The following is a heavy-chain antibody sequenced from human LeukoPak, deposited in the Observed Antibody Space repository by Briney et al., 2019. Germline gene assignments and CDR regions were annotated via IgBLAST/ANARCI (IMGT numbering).Heavy chain of an antibody. CDR1: GFTFSSYA. Sequence: GGSLRLSCAASGFTFSSYAMSWVRQAPGKGLEWVSVISGSGDSTYNADSVKGRFSISRDNSKNTLYLQLNSLRAEDTAVYYCAKGSVWSNFHFEYWGQGTLVTVSS. CDR3: AKGSVWSNFHFEY. V-gene: IGHV3-23*01. D-gene: IGHD6-19*01. CDR2: ISGSGDST. J-gene: IGHJ4*02.